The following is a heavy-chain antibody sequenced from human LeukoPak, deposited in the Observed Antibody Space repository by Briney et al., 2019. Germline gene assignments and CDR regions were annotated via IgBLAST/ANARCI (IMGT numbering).Heavy chain of an antibody. CDR2: ISGSGGST. CDR3: ARGSSGWYDYYYMDV. D-gene: IGHD6-19*01. V-gene: IGHV3-23*01. CDR1: GFTFSSYG. J-gene: IGHJ6*03. Sequence: GGSLRLSCAASGFTFSSYGMSWVRQAPGKGLEWVSAISGSGGSTYYADSVKGRFTISRDNSKNTLYLQMNSLRAEDTAVYYCARGSSGWYDYYYMDVWGKGTTVTVSS.